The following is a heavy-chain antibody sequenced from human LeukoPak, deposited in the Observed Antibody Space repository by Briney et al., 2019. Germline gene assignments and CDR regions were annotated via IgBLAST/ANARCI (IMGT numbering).Heavy chain of an antibody. V-gene: IGHV4-34*01. J-gene: IGHJ6*03. CDR3: AGWSRRSGYYYYYMDV. CDR1: GGSFSGYY. D-gene: IGHD3-3*01. Sequence: SETLSLTCAVYGGSFSGYYRSWIRQPPGKGLEWIGEINHSGSTNYNPSLKSRVTVSVDTSKNQFSLKLSSVTAADTAVYYCAGWSRRSGYYYYYMDVWGKGTTVTISS. CDR2: INHSGST.